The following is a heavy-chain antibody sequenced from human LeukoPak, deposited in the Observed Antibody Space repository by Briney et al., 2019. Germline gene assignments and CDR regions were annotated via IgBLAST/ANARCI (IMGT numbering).Heavy chain of an antibody. CDR1: GYSISSGYY. CDR2: IYHSGST. CDR3: AREAVDYYDSSGYLYFDY. J-gene: IGHJ4*02. D-gene: IGHD3-22*01. Sequence: SETLSLTCTVSGYSISSGYYWGWIRQPPGKGLEWIGSIYHSGSTYYNPSLKSRVTISVDTPKNQFSLKLSSVTAADTAVYYCAREAVDYYDSSGYLYFDYWGQGTLVTVSS. V-gene: IGHV4-38-2*02.